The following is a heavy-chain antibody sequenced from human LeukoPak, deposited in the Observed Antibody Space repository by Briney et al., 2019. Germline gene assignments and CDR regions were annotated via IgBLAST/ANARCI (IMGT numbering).Heavy chain of an antibody. J-gene: IGHJ6*03. CDR3: ARLDYDYSYYMDV. Sequence: PGGSLRLSCAASGFTFSSYSMNWVRQAPGKGLEWVSYISSSSSTIYYADSVKGRFTISRDNAKNSLYLQMNSLRAEDTAVYYCARLDYDYSYYMDVWGKGTTVTVSS. CDR1: GFTFSSYS. CDR2: ISSSSSTI. V-gene: IGHV3-48*04.